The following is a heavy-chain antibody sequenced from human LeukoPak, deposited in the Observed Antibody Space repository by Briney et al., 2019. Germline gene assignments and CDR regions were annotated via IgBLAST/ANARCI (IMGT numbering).Heavy chain of an antibody. J-gene: IGHJ3*02. CDR2: MNPNSGNT. D-gene: IGHD3-22*01. CDR1: GYTFTSYD. CDR3: ARDDSSGSDAFDI. V-gene: IGHV1-8*03. Sequence: ASVKVSCKASGYTFTSYDINWVRQATGQGLEWMGWMNPNSGNTGYAQKFQGRVTITRNTSISTAYMELSSLRAEDTAVYYCARDDSSGSDAFDIWGQGTMVTVSS.